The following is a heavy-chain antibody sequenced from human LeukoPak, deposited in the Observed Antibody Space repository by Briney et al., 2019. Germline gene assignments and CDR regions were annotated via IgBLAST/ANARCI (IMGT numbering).Heavy chain of an antibody. CDR3: AKGISYYDNSGYRHFDY. J-gene: IGHJ4*02. V-gene: IGHV3-23*01. CDR2: MSPSGGAT. CDR1: GFIFSNYA. Sequence: GGSLRLSCVGSGFIFSNYAISWVRQAPGKGLEWVSGMSPSGGATYYADSVKARFTISRDTSSGTVYLHMSRLRADDTAVYFCAKGISYYDNSGYRHFDYWGQGALVTVSS. D-gene: IGHD3-22*01.